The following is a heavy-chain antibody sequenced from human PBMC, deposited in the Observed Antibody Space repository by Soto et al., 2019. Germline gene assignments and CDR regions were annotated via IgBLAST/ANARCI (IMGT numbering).Heavy chain of an antibody. CDR2: IKQDGSEK. V-gene: IGHV3-7*01. J-gene: IGHJ4*02. D-gene: IGHD4-4*01. CDR1: GFTFSSYW. CDR3: ARSKIMTTVSTRGYYFDY. Sequence: GGSLRLSCAASGFTFSSYWMSWVRQAPGKGLEWVANIKQDGSEKYYVDSVKGRFTISRDNAKNSLYLQMNSLRAEDTAVYYCARSKIMTTVSTRGYYFDYWGQGTLVTVSS.